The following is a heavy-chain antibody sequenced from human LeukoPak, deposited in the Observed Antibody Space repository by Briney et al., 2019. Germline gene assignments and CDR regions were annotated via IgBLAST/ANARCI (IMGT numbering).Heavy chain of an antibody. CDR1: GGSISGYY. CDR3: ARDGGIGWYGY. CDR2: IHTSGST. D-gene: IGHD6-19*01. J-gene: IGHJ4*02. V-gene: IGHV4-4*07. Sequence: SETLSLTCTASGGSISGYYWSWIRQPAGKGLEWIGRIHTSGSTNYSPSLKSRVTMSVDTSKNQFSLKLSSVTAADTAVYYCARDGGIGWYGYWGQGTLVTVSS.